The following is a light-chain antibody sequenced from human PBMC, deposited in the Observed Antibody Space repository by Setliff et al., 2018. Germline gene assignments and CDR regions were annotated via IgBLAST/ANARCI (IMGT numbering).Light chain of an antibody. CDR3: CSSTGHSYD. CDR1: SSDVGRYNY. Sequence: QSALTQPRSVSGSPGQSVTISCSGTSSDVGRYNYVSWYQQHPGKAPKLMIYDVSRRPSGVPDRFSGSKSGNTASLTISGLQVEDEADYYCCSSTGHSYDFGTGTKVTVL. CDR2: DVS. V-gene: IGLV2-11*01. J-gene: IGLJ1*01.